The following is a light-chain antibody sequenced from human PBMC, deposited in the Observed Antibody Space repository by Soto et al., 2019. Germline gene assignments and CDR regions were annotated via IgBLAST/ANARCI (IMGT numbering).Light chain of an antibody. V-gene: IGKV3-15*01. Sequence: EIVMTQSPATLSVSPGGSATLSCRASQHVSSNFAWYRQKPGQAPTLLIYRASTRATGIPARFSGSGSGTEFPLTISSLQSEDFAVYSCQQYNNWPYTFGQGTKLEIK. CDR2: RAS. CDR3: QQYNNWPYT. J-gene: IGKJ2*01. CDR1: QHVSSN.